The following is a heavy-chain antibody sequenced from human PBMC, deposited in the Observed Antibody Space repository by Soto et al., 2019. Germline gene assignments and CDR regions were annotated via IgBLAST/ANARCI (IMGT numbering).Heavy chain of an antibody. CDR2: TYYRSNWNF. D-gene: IGHD6-19*01. Sequence: SQTLSLTSASSWGSVSSNTSTCNCVRQSPSRGLEWLGRTYYRSNWNFDYALSVKSRITINPDTSKNQFSLQLNSLTPEDTAVYYCAGELDIHHGLGYWGPGTSVTVSS. CDR1: WGSVSSNTST. V-gene: IGHV6-1*01. CDR3: AGELDIHHGLGY. J-gene: IGHJ4*02.